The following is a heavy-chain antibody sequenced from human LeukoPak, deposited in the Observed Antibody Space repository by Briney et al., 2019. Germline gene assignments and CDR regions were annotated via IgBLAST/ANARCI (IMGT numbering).Heavy chain of an antibody. CDR2: IYYSGNT. CDR3: ASGPYPAAGTDHQFDY. J-gene: IGHJ4*02. V-gene: IGHV4-59*01. Sequence: PSETLSLTCTVSGASISSYYWSWIRQPPGKGLEWIGYIYYSGNTNFNPSLNNPSLKSRVTISVDAPKNQFSLKLSSMTAADTAVYYCASGPYPAAGTDHQFDYWGQGTLVTVSS. D-gene: IGHD6-13*01. CDR1: GASISSYY.